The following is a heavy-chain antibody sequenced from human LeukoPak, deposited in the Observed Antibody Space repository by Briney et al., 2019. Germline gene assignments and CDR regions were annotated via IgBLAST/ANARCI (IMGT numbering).Heavy chain of an antibody. J-gene: IGHJ4*02. V-gene: IGHV5-51*01. CDR1: GSRLTSYW. CDR3: AKLYGDYDTDS. CDR2: IYPGDSDT. D-gene: IGHD4-17*01. Sequence: GGALKISCKGSGSRLTSYWMGWVGQMPGKGLEGMGIIYPGDSDTRYSPSFQGQVTISADKSISTAYLQWSSLKASDTAMYYCAKLYGDYDTDSWGQGTLVTVSS.